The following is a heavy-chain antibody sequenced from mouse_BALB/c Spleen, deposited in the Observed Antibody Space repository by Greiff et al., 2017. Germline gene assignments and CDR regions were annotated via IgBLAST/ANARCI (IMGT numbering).Heavy chain of an antibody. V-gene: IGHV1-69*02. CDR3: TRSGYYGSSPSDV. Sequence: QVQLQQPGAELVRPGASVKLSCKASGYTFTSYWINWVKQRPGQGLEWIGNIYPSDSYTNYNQKFKDKATLTVDKSSSTAYMQLSSPTSEDAAVYYCTRSGYYGSSPSDVWGAGTTVTVSS. CDR1: GYTFTSYW. CDR2: IYPSDSYT. J-gene: IGHJ1*01. D-gene: IGHD1-1*01.